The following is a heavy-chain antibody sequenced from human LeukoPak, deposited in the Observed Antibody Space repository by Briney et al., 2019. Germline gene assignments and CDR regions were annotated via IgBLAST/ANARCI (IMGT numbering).Heavy chain of an antibody. CDR1: GGSVSSSRYF. Sequence: SETLSLTCTVSGGSVSSSRYFWGWIRQPPGKGLEWLGSIYYSGSTYYNPSLKSRVTISVDTSKNQFSLKLSSVTAADTAVYYCARGTRYDFWSGYQYYFDYWGQGTLVTVSS. D-gene: IGHD3-3*01. V-gene: IGHV4-39*01. J-gene: IGHJ4*02. CDR2: IYYSGST. CDR3: ARGTRYDFWSGYQYYFDY.